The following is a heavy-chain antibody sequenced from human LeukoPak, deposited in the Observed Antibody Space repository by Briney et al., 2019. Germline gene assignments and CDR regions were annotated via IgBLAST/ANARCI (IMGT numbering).Heavy chain of an antibody. CDR2: ISGNSDST. Sequence: PGGSLRLSCAASGFTFSIFSMTWVRQAPGKGLEWVSSISGNSDSTFHADSVKGRFTISRDNSKNTLYLQMNSLRAEDTAVYYCTKKDSRGTVNYSDGRGYPAVDYWGQGTLVTVSS. V-gene: IGHV3-23*01. CDR1: GFTFSIFS. D-gene: IGHD3-22*01. J-gene: IGHJ4*02. CDR3: TKKDSRGTVNYSDGRGYPAVDY.